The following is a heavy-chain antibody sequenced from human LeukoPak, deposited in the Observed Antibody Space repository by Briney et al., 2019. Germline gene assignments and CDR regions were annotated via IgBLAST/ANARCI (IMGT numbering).Heavy chain of an antibody. CDR3: AKQWLVRGYYYGMDV. Sequence: GASVKVSCKASGGTFSSYAISWVRQAPGQGLEWMGGIIPIFGTANYAQKFQGRVTITADESTSTAYMELSSLRSEDTAVYYCAKQWLVRGYYYGMDVWGQGTTFTVSS. J-gene: IGHJ6*02. D-gene: IGHD6-19*01. CDR1: GGTFSSYA. CDR2: IIPIFGTA. V-gene: IGHV1-69*13.